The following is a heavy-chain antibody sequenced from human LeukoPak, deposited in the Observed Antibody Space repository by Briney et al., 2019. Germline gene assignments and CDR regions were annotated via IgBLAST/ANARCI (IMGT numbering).Heavy chain of an antibody. V-gene: IGHV4-30-4*01. CDR1: GCSISSGDYY. Sequence: SETLSLTCTVSGCSISSGDYYWSWIRQPPGKSLEWIGYIYYSGSTYYNPSLKSRVTISVDTSKNQFSLKLSSVTAADTAVYYCARDHVLLWFGELYSYGMDVWGKGTTVTVSS. CDR2: IYYSGST. J-gene: IGHJ6*04. CDR3: ARDHVLLWFGELYSYGMDV. D-gene: IGHD3-10*01.